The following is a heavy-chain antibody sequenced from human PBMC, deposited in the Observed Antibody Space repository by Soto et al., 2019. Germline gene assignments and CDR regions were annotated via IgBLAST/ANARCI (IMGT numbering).Heavy chain of an antibody. J-gene: IGHJ4*02. CDR1: GYTFISYD. D-gene: IGHD6-19*01. CDR3: ARSVGITVDSGGWWENYFDT. CDR2: ISAYNGNT. V-gene: IGHV1-18*01. Sequence: ASVKVSCKASGYTFISYDISWVRQAPGQGLEWMGWISAYNGNTNYAQKLQGRVTMTTDTSTSTAYMELRSLRSDDTAVYYCARSVGITVDSGGWWENYFDTWGQGTLVTVSS.